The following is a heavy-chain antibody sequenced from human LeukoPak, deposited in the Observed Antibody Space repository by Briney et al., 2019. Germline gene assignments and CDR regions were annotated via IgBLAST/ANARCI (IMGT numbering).Heavy chain of an antibody. V-gene: IGHV1-18*01. CDR3: VRDLGVDTSMIFFDY. D-gene: IGHD5-18*01. CDR2: ISAYNGNT. CDR1: GYTFTDFG. J-gene: IGHJ4*02. Sequence: VASVKVSCKASGYTFTDFGVSWVRQAPGQGLEWVGWISAYNGNTNYVQKFQGRVTMTTDISTSTAWLELRSLRSDDTAVFYCVRDLGVDTSMIFFDYWGQGTRVTVSS.